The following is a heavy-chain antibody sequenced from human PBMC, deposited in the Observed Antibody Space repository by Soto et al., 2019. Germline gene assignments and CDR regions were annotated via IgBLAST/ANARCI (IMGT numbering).Heavy chain of an antibody. CDR1: GYTFTSYA. J-gene: IGHJ4*02. D-gene: IGHD6-25*01. Sequence: QVQLVQSGAEVKKPGASVKVSCKASGYTFTSYAIHWVRQAPGQRLEWMGWINGGNGDTKYSEEFQGRVTITSDTSASTAYMELSTLRPEDTAVYYCATAYSSGWAFDNWGQGTLVTVSS. CDR3: ATAYSSGWAFDN. CDR2: INGGNGDT. V-gene: IGHV1-3*01.